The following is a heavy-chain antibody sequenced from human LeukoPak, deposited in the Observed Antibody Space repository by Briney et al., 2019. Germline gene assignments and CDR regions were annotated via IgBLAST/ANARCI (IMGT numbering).Heavy chain of an antibody. CDR2: ISSSGTTI. CDR3: RSHYHDSSGSFFDY. D-gene: IGHD3-22*01. J-gene: IGHJ4*02. CDR1: GFTFSSYE. V-gene: IGHV3-48*03. Sequence: PGGSLRLSCAASGFTFSSYEMNWVRQAPGKGLEWVSYISSSGTTIYYADSVKGRFTISRDSAKSSLYLQMNSLRAEDTAVYYCRSHYHDSSGSFFDYWGQGTLVTVSS.